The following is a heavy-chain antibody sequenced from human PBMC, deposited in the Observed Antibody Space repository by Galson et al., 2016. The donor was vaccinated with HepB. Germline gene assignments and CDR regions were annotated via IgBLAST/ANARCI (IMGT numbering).Heavy chain of an antibody. V-gene: IGHV5-51*01. CDR1: GYSLTNYW. CDR2: IYPGDSDT. CDR3: ARTLPVVVTAEDAFDI. D-gene: IGHD2-21*02. Sequence: QSGAEVKKPGESLKISCKGSGYSLTNYWIGWVRQMPGKGLEWMGIIYPGDSDTRYSPSFEGQVTISADISADKSITPAYLQWRSLKASDTAMYYCARTLPVVVTAEDAFDIWGQGTMVTVSS. J-gene: IGHJ3*02.